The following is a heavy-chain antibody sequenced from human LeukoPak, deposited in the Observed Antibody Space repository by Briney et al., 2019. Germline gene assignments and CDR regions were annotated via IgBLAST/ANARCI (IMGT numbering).Heavy chain of an antibody. V-gene: IGHV3-21*01. J-gene: IGHJ4*02. CDR3: ARGLYSSSWYDFDY. CDR2: ISSSSTYI. D-gene: IGHD6-13*01. CDR1: GFTFSSYA. Sequence: GGSLRLSCAASGFTFSSYAMHWVRQAPGKGLEWVSSISSSSTYIYHADSVKGRFTISRDNAKNSLFLQLNSLRAEDTAVYYCARGLYSSSWYDFDYWGQGSLVTVSS.